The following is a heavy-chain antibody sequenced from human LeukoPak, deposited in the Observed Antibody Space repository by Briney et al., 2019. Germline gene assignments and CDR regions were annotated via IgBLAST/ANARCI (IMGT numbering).Heavy chain of an antibody. D-gene: IGHD2-8*01. CDR3: AREGSIVPHQDLDH. V-gene: IGHV3-21*01. Sequence: PGGSLRLSCAASGFTFSSYSMNWVRQAPGKGLEWVSSISSTSSAVFYADSVMGRFTISRDNAKSSLYLQMNSLRAEDTAVYYCAREGSIVPHQDLDHWGQGTLVTVPS. CDR2: ISSTSSAV. J-gene: IGHJ4*02. CDR1: GFTFSSYS.